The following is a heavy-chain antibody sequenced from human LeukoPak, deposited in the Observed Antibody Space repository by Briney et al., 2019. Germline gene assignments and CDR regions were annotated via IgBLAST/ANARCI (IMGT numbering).Heavy chain of an antibody. D-gene: IGHD3-10*01. J-gene: IGHJ4*02. CDR2: ISAYNGNT. V-gene: IGHV1-18*01. CDR1: GYTFTSYG. CDR3: ARLNYYDSHPRVDY. Sequence: ASVKVSCKASGYTFTSYGISWVRQAPGQGLEWMGWISAYNGNTNYAQKLQGRVTMTTDTSTSTAYMDLSRLKSDDTAVYYCARLNYYDSHPRVDYWGQGTPVTVSA.